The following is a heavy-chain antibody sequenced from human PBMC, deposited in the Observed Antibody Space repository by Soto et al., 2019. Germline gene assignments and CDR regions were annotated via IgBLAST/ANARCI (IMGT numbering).Heavy chain of an antibody. V-gene: IGHV1-18*01. CDR3: ASYRWLATFLYYFDY. D-gene: IGHD2-15*01. J-gene: IGHJ4*02. CDR2: ISAYNGNT. CDR1: GYTFTTFG. Sequence: ASVKVSCKASGYTFTTFGIGWVRQAPGQGLEWMGWISAYNGNTNYAQKLQGRVTMTTDTSTSTAYMELRSLRSDDTAVYYCASYRWLATFLYYFDYWSQGTLDIGSS.